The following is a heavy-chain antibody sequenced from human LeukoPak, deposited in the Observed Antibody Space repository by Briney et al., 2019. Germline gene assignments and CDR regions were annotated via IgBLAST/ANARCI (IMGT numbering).Heavy chain of an antibody. CDR2: VSSSGTTT. D-gene: IGHD6-19*01. V-gene: IGHV3-48*03. J-gene: IGHJ4*02. CDR1: GFSFSVYE. CDR3: TTLTVASRFDY. Sequence: GGSLGLSCAASGFSFSVYEIHWVRQAPGKGLEWISDVSSSGTTTYYADSVKGRFTISRDNAKNSLYLQMNSLRAEDTAVYYCTTLTVASRFDYWGRPTVVTVSS.